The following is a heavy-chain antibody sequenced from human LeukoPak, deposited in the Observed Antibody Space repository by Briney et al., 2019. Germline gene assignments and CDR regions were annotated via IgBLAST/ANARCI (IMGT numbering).Heavy chain of an antibody. Sequence: GGSLRLSCAASGFTFSSYGMHWVRQAPGKGLEWVAVIWYDGSNEYYADSVKGRFTISRDNSKNTLYLQMNSLRAEDTAVYYCARDPDKYDSSFVWGQGTLVTVSS. D-gene: IGHD3-22*01. CDR2: IWYDGSNE. CDR1: GFTFSSYG. CDR3: ARDPDKYDSSFV. V-gene: IGHV3-33*08. J-gene: IGHJ4*02.